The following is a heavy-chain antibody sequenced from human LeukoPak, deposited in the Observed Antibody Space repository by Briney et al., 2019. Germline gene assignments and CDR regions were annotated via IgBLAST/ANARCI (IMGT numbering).Heavy chain of an antibody. CDR2: ISGSGRTT. Sequence: PGGSLRLSCEASGFSFSSSAMTWVRQTPGTGLECISYISGSGRTTDYADSVKGRFTISRDNSKNTLYLQMHSLRAEDTAIYYCARTLWFGELYHAFDYWGQGTLVTVSS. CDR3: ARTLWFGELYHAFDY. D-gene: IGHD3-10*01. CDR1: GFSFSSSA. V-gene: IGHV3-23*01. J-gene: IGHJ4*02.